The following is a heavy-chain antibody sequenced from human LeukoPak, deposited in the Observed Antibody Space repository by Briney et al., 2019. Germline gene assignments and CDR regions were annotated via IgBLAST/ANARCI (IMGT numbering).Heavy chain of an antibody. CDR1: GFTFSRYG. D-gene: IGHD3-10*01. CDR2: ISTSSSYI. CDR3: ARGGGYGSGSYWSYYYYYMDV. Sequence: GGSLRLSCAASGFTFSRYGMNWVRQAPGKGLEWVSSISTSSSYIYYADSMKGRFTISRDNAKNSLYLQMNSLRAEDTAVYYCARGGGYGSGSYWSYYYYYMDVWGKGTTVTVSS. V-gene: IGHV3-21*01. J-gene: IGHJ6*03.